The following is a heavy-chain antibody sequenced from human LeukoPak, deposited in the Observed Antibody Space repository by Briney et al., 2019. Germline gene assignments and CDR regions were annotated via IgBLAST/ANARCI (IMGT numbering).Heavy chain of an antibody. CDR2: INPNGGSR. J-gene: IGHJ4*02. V-gene: IGHV1-46*01. D-gene: IGHD7-27*01. CDR1: GYTFTDYY. Sequence: ASVKVSCKASGYTFTDYYIHWVRQAPGQGLEWMGIINPNGGSRSYAEKFQGRVTVTRDTSTSTVYMDLSSLRSEDTAVYYCASARELGILGYWGQGTLVTVSS. CDR3: ASARELGILGY.